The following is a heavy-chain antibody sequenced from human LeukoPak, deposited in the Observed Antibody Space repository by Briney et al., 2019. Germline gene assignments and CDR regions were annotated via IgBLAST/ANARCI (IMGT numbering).Heavy chain of an antibody. CDR2: ISGSGGST. Sequence: GGSLRLSCAASGFTFSSYGMSWVRRAPGKGLEWVSAISGSGGSTYYADSVKGRFTISRDSSKNTLYLQMNSLRAEDTAVYYCAKDPGYCSGGSCYQATDYWGQGTLVTVSS. CDR3: AKDPGYCSGGSCYQATDY. V-gene: IGHV3-23*01. J-gene: IGHJ4*02. CDR1: GFTFSSYG. D-gene: IGHD2-15*01.